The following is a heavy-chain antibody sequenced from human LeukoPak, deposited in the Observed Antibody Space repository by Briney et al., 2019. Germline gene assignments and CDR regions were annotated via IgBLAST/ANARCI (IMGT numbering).Heavy chain of an antibody. CDR3: ATDHPRYCSGGSCYSGNY. D-gene: IGHD2-15*01. Sequence: ASVKVSCKASGYTFTGYYMHWVRQAPGQGLEWMGWINPNSGGTNYAQKFQGRVTMTRDTSISTAYMELSRLRSDDTAVYYCATDHPRYCSGGSCYSGNYWGQGTLVTVSS. V-gene: IGHV1-2*02. CDR2: INPNSGGT. J-gene: IGHJ4*02. CDR1: GYTFTGYY.